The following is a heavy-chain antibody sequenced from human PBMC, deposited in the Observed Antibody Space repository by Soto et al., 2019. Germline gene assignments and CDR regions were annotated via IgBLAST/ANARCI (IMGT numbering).Heavy chain of an antibody. CDR1: GFTFSSYA. Sequence: EVQLLESGGGLVQPGGSLRLSCAASGFTFSSYAMSWVRQAPGKGLEWVSAISGSGGSTYYADSEKGRFTISRDNSKNTLYLQMNSLRAEDTDVYYGAKGVDRRRINLGYWGQGTLVTVSS. CDR2: ISGSGGST. D-gene: IGHD3-16*01. V-gene: IGHV3-23*01. CDR3: AKGVDRRRINLGY. J-gene: IGHJ4*02.